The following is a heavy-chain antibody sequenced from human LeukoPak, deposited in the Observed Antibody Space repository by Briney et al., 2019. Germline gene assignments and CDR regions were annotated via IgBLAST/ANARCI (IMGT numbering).Heavy chain of an antibody. CDR2: IWYDGSNK. CDR1: GFTFSSYG. V-gene: IGHV3-33*01. D-gene: IGHD4-4*01. Sequence: TGGSLRLFCAASGFTFSSYGMHWVRQAPGKGLEWVAVIWYDGSNKYYADSVKGRFTISRDNSKNTLYLQMNSLRAEDTAVYYCARGQMTTGYYYYGMDVWGQGTTVTVSS. CDR3: ARGQMTTGYYYYGMDV. J-gene: IGHJ6*02.